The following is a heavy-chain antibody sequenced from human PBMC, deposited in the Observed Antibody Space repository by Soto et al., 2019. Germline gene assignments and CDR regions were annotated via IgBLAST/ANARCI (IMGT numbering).Heavy chain of an antibody. CDR2: ISSSSSYI. V-gene: IGHV3-21*04. Sequence: GGSLRLSCAASGFTFSSYSMNWVRQAPGKGLEWVSSISSSSSYIYYADSVKGRFTISRDNAKNSLYLQMNSLRAEVTAVYYCARDAADIVVDAFDIWGQGTMVTVSS. CDR3: ARDAADIVVDAFDI. J-gene: IGHJ3*02. CDR1: GFTFSSYS. D-gene: IGHD2-21*01.